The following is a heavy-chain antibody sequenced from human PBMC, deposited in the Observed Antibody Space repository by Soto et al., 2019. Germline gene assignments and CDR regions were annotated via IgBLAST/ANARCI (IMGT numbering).Heavy chain of an antibody. CDR3: AREGIVVVPAASSNYYYYYGMDV. D-gene: IGHD2-2*01. V-gene: IGHV1-2*04. Sequence: GASVKVSCKVSGYTFTGYYVHWVRQAPGQGLEWMGWINPNSGGTNYAQKFQGWVTMTRDTSISTAYMELSRLRSDDTAVYYCAREGIVVVPAASSNYYYYYGMDVWGQGTTVTVSS. CDR1: GYTFTGYY. J-gene: IGHJ6*02. CDR2: INPNSGGT.